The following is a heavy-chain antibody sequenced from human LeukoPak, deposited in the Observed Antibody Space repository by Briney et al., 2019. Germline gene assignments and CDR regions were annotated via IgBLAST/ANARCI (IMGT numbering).Heavy chain of an antibody. CDR3: AILPSNRDGSYSTNFDY. CDR2: INHNGNVN. CDR1: GFTFSSYW. J-gene: IGHJ4*02. Sequence: GGSLRLSCAASGFTFSSYWMNWARQAPGKGLEWVASINHNGNVNYYVDSVKGRFTISRDNAKNSLYLQMSNLRAEDTAVYYCAILPSNRDGSYSTNFDYWGQGTLVTVSS. V-gene: IGHV3-7*03. D-gene: IGHD1-26*01.